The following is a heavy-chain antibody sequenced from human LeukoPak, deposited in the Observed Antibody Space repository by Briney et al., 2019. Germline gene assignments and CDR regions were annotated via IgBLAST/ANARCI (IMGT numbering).Heavy chain of an antibody. V-gene: IGHV4-34*01. Sequence: SETLSLICAVSGGSFRGHSWTCIRQTPGKGLEWIGEVNYIGITDYNPSLKRRVTISIDTSRDQFSLNLASVTAADTGIYYCVLAMSGALTDWGQGTRVAVSS. CDR1: GGSFRGHS. CDR2: VNYIGIT. CDR3: VLAMSGALTD. J-gene: IGHJ4*02. D-gene: IGHD2-8*02.